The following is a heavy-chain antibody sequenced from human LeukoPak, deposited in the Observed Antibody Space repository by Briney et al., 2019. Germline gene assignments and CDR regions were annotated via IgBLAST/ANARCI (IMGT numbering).Heavy chain of an antibody. CDR1: GGAFSSYG. D-gene: IGHD1/OR15-1a*01. CDR3: AREFRTTTWSYDAFDL. CDR2: INPTTGGT. V-gene: IGHV1-2*02. Sequence: ASVKVSCKASGGAFSSYGISWVRQAPGQGLEWVGWINPTTGGTNYAQKFQDRVTMTRDTSNNTSYMDLSRLRSDDTAVYYCAREFRTTTWSYDAFDLWGQGTMVTVSS. J-gene: IGHJ3*01.